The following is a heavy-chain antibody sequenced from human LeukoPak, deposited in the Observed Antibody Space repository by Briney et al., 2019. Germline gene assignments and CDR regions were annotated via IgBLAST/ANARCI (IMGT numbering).Heavy chain of an antibody. D-gene: IGHD3-10*01. J-gene: IGHJ4*02. CDR2: ISWNSGSI. CDR1: GFTFDDYA. Sequence: GGSLRLSCAASGFTFDDYAMHWVRQAPGKGLEWVSGISWNSGSIGYADSVKGRFTISRDNAKNSLYLQMNSLRAEDTALYYCAKDYYGSGSYGFVDYWGQGTLVTVSS. CDR3: AKDYYGSGSYGFVDY. V-gene: IGHV3-9*01.